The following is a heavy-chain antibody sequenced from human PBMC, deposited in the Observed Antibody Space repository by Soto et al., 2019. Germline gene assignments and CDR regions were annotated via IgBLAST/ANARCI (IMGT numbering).Heavy chain of an antibody. CDR3: AKEPLVRRYFDY. Sequence: EVQLLDSGGGLVQPGGSLRLSCAASGFTFSNYAMRWVRQAPGKGLEWVSGISASGGSTYYADSVKGRFTISRDDSKNTLYLPMDYLRAEDTAVYYCAKEPLVRRYFDYWGQGTLVTVSS. CDR1: GFTFSNYA. D-gene: IGHD1-1*01. J-gene: IGHJ4*02. CDR2: ISASGGST. V-gene: IGHV3-23*01.